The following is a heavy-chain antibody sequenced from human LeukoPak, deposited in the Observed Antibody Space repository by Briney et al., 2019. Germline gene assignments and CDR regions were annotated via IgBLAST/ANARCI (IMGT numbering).Heavy chain of an antibody. CDR3: AKDSGAPFSGSYYVDY. CDR1: GFTFSSYG. J-gene: IGHJ4*02. CDR2: ISGSGGST. D-gene: IGHD1-26*01. V-gene: IGHV3-23*01. Sequence: GGSLRLSCAASGFTFSSYGMSWVRQAPGKGLEWVSVISGSGGSTYYADSVKGRFTISRNNSKNTLYLQMNSLRVEDTAVYYCAKDSGAPFSGSYYVDYWGQGTLVTVSS.